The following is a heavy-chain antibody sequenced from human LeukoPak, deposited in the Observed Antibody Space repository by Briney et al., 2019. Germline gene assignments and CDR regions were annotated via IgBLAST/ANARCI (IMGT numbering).Heavy chain of an antibody. CDR3: ARIFTSGYSTDY. CDR2: LWYDESNK. J-gene: IGHJ4*02. Sequence: GGSLRLSCAASGFTFRNYGMQWVRQAPGKGGEGGAFLWYDESNKFYAASVKGRFTIFRYTSNNTLYLQMNSLRAEDTAVYYCARIFTSGYSTDYWGQGTLVAVSS. V-gene: IGHV3-33*01. CDR1: GFTFRNYG. D-gene: IGHD3-3*01.